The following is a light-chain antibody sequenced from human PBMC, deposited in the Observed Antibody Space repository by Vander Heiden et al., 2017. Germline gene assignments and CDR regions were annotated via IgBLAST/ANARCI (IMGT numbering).Light chain of an antibody. CDR1: QSVSSY. J-gene: IGKJ5*01. V-gene: IGKV3-11*01. CDR3: QQRSNWPPLIT. Sequence: EIVLTQSPATLSLSPGERATLSCRASQSVSSYLAWYQQKPGQAPRLLIYDASNRASVIPARFSGSGSVTDFTLTISSLEPEDFAVYYCQQRSNWPPLITFGQGTRLEIK. CDR2: DAS.